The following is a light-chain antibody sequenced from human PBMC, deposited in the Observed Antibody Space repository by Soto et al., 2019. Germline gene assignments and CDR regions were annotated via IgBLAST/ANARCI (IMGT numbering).Light chain of an antibody. Sequence: EIVLMQSPGTLSLSPGERVTLSCRASQSVPGSSLAWYQQRPGQAPRLLIYGASNRVTGIPDRFSGSGSGTDFTLTISRLEPEDFAVYYCQQYGGSPGTFGQGTKVESK. CDR3: QQYGGSPGT. CDR2: GAS. J-gene: IGKJ1*01. CDR1: QSVPGSS. V-gene: IGKV3-20*01.